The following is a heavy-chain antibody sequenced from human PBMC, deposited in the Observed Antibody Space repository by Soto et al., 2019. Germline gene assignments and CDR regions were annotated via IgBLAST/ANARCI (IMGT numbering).Heavy chain of an antibody. Sequence: EVQLLESGGGLVQPGGSLRLSCAASGFTFSNYAMSWARRAPGKGLEWVSSIHGSGAGTYYADSVKGRFTVSRDDSKETLYLQMSGMTVDDTAVYYCAKDAVARNGGWDWFDPWGQGTLVTVAS. CDR1: GFTFSNYA. V-gene: IGHV3-23*01. CDR2: IHGSGAGT. D-gene: IGHD6-19*01. CDR3: AKDAVARNGGWDWFDP. J-gene: IGHJ5*02.